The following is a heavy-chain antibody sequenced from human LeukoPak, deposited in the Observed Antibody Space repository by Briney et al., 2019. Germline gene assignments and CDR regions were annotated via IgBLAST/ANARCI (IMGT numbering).Heavy chain of an antibody. D-gene: IGHD3-9*01. CDR3: ARDFDMGITPGDDFDF. J-gene: IGHJ4*02. Sequence: PGGSLRLSCAASGFSFSKYWMHWVRQTPGEGLVWVARIKEDGTYTSYADSVKGRFTISRDNARNTVFLQMNSLRAEDTAVYYCARDFDMGITPGDDFDFWSQGTLVTVSS. CDR1: GFSFSKYW. V-gene: IGHV3-74*01. CDR2: IKEDGTYT.